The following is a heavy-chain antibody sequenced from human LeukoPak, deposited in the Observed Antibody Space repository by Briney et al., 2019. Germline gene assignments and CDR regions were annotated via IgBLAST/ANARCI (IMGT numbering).Heavy chain of an antibody. D-gene: IGHD3-9*01. J-gene: IGHJ4*02. V-gene: IGHV4-59*01. CDR1: GGSISSYY. Sequence: PSETLSLTCTVSGGSISSYYWSWIRQPPGKGLEWIGYIYYSGSTNYNPSLKSRVTISVDTSKNQFSLKLSSVTAADTAVYYCARAVGYFDWLPLFDYWGQGTLVTVSS. CDR2: IYYSGST. CDR3: ARAVGYFDWLPLFDY.